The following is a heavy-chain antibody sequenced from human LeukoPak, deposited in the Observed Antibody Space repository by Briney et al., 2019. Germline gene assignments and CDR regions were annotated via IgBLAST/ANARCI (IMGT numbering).Heavy chain of an antibody. V-gene: IGHV3-9*01. CDR3: ARGIAVAGPFDY. CDR2: ISWNSGSI. J-gene: IGHJ4*02. CDR1: GFIFDDYA. D-gene: IGHD6-19*01. Sequence: GGSLRLSCAASGFIFDDYAMHWVRQAPGKGLEWVSGISWNSGSIGYADSVKGRFTISRDNAKNSLYLQMNSLRAEDTAVYYCARGIAVAGPFDYWGQGTLVTVSS.